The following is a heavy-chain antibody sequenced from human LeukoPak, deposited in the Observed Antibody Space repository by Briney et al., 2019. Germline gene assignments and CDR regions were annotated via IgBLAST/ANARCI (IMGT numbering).Heavy chain of an antibody. J-gene: IGHJ6*03. V-gene: IGHV3-23*01. CDR3: TKGVAASRSPYCMDV. CDR2: IISGGSAI. Sequence: GESLRLSCAASGFTFSNYAMTWVRQAPGKGLEWVSSIISGGSAIYYAESVRGRFIMSRDDSKNMVYLQVSSLRVEDTALYYCTKGVAASRSPYCMDVWGKGTTVTVSS. CDR1: GFTFSNYA. D-gene: IGHD2-2*01.